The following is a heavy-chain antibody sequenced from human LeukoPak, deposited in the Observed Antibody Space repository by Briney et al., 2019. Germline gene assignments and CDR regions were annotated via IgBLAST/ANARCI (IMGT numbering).Heavy chain of an antibody. V-gene: IGHV4-39*01. Sequence: SETLSLTCTVSGGSISSSSYYWGWIRQPPGKGLEWLGSIYYSGSTYYNPSLKSRVTISVDTSKNQFSLKLSSVTAADTAVYYCARMRWLQLGSWFDPWGQGTLVTVSS. D-gene: IGHD5-24*01. CDR1: GGSISSSSYY. CDR2: IYYSGST. CDR3: ARMRWLQLGSWFDP. J-gene: IGHJ5*02.